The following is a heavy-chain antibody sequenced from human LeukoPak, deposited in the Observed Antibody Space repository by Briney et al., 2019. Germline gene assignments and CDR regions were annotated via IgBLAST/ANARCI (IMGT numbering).Heavy chain of an antibody. CDR3: AVTLTTGGYYGMDV. V-gene: IGHV1-24*01. D-gene: IGHD1-1*01. CDR2: FDPEDGET. CDR1: GYTLTELS. J-gene: IGHJ6*01. Sequence: GSVRDSSKVPGYTLTELSLRWVRPAPGKGLEWMGRFDPEDGETIYARKFQGRVTMTEDTSTDTAYMELSSLRSEDTAVYFCAVTLTTGGYYGMDVWGQG.